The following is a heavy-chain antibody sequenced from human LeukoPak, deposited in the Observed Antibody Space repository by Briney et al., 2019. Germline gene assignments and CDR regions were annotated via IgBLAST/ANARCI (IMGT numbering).Heavy chain of an antibody. CDR2: IRPDGTEK. CDR1: GFTFSSYW. J-gene: IGHJ4*02. V-gene: IGHV3-7*04. CDR3: ARGASY. Sequence: GGSLRLSCAVSGFTFSSYWMNWVRQAPGKGPEWVANIRPDGTEKFYVDSVKGRFTVSRDNAKNLLYLQMNSLRAEDTALYYCARGASYWGQGTLVTVSS.